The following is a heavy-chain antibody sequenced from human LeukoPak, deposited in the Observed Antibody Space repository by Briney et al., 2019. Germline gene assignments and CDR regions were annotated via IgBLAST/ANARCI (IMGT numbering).Heavy chain of an antibody. J-gene: IGHJ4*02. CDR1: TDSRNTYY. CDR2: IYHSGST. D-gene: IGHD2-15*01. CDR3: VRLRWELLAPYFDH. V-gene: IGHV4-59*01. Sequence: SETLSLTCSVSTDSRNTYYWSGIRQSPGKGLEWIGHIYHSGSTDYNPSLKSRVTISIDMSRKEFSLKLTSVTVADTAMYYCVRLRWELLAPYFDHWGQGSLVIVSS.